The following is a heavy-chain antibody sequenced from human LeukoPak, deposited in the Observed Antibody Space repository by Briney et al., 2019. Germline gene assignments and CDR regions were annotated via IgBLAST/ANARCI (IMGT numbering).Heavy chain of an antibody. CDR3: ARGLPATLLDY. Sequence: GGSLRLSCAASGFTFSSYAMSWVRQAPGKGLEWVSAISGSGGSTYYADSVKGRFTISRDNAKNSLYLQMNSLRVEDTAVYYCARGLPATLLDYWGQGTLVTVSS. J-gene: IGHJ4*02. V-gene: IGHV3-23*01. CDR1: GFTFSSYA. CDR2: ISGSGGST. D-gene: IGHD2-2*01.